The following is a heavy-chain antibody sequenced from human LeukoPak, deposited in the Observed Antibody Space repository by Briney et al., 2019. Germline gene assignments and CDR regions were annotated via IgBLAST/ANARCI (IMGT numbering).Heavy chain of an antibody. V-gene: IGHV4-39*01. D-gene: IGHD6-13*01. Sequence: SETLSLTCTVSGGSISSSSYYWGWIRQPPGKGLEWIGSIYYSGSTYYNPSLKSRVTISVDTSKNQFSLKLSSVTAADTAVYYCARPRDSSSWYRGGNWFDPWGQGTLVTVSS. CDR2: IYYSGST. J-gene: IGHJ5*02. CDR1: GGSISSSSYY. CDR3: ARPRDSSSWYRGGNWFDP.